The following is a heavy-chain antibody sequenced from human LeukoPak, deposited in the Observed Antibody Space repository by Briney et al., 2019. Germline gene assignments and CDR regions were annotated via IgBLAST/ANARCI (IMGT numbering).Heavy chain of an antibody. CDR2: IYSGGST. J-gene: IGHJ4*02. CDR1: GFTVSSNY. Sequence: GGSLRLSCAASGFTVSSNYMSWVRQAPGKGLEWVSVIYSGGSTYYADSVKGRFTISRDNSKNTLYLQMNSLRAEDTAVDYCAREGGGYDYPHFDYWGQGTLVTVSS. V-gene: IGHV3-53*01. CDR3: AREGGGYDYPHFDY. D-gene: IGHD5-12*01.